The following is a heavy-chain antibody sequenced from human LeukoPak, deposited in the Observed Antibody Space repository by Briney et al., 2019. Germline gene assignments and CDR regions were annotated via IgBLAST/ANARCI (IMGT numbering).Heavy chain of an antibody. Sequence: GGSLRLSCAASGFTFSSYGMHWVRQAPGKRLEWVAFMRYDGSNKYYADSVEGRFTISRDNSKNTLYLQMNSLRAEDTAVYYCAKVYLSQSPFDYWGQGTLVTVSS. CDR3: AKVYLSQSPFDY. V-gene: IGHV3-30*02. CDR1: GFTFSSYG. CDR2: MRYDGSNK. J-gene: IGHJ4*02. D-gene: IGHD2-21*01.